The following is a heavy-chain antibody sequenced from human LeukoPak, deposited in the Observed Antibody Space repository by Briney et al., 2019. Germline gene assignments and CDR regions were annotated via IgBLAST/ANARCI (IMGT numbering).Heavy chain of an antibody. CDR1: GYTFTGYY. V-gene: IGHV1-2*02. CDR3: ARVMGYSGYDPVDY. Sequence: ASVKVSCKASGYTFTGYYMHWVRQAPGQGLEWMGWINPNSGGTNYAQTFQGRVTMTRDTSISTAYMQLSRLRSDDTAVYYCARVMGYSGYDPVDYWGQGTLVTVSS. CDR2: INPNSGGT. D-gene: IGHD5-12*01. J-gene: IGHJ4*02.